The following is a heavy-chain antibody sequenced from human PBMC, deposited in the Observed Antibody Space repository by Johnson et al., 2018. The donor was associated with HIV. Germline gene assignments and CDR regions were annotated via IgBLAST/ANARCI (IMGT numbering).Heavy chain of an antibody. D-gene: IGHD5-24*01. CDR1: GFTFSSYG. J-gene: IGHJ3*02. CDR2: IRYDGSNK. CDR3: AKWTRDGYNYVHAFDI. V-gene: IGHV3-30*02. Sequence: VQLVESGGGVVQPGGSLRLSCAASGFTFSSYGMHWVRQAPGKGLEWVAFIRYDGSNKYYADSVKGRLTISRDNSKNTLYLQMNSLRAEDTAVYYCAKWTRDGYNYVHAFDIWGQGTMVTVSS.